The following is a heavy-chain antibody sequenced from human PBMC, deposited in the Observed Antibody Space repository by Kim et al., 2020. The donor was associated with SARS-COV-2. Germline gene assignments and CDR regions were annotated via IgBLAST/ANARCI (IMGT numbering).Heavy chain of an antibody. V-gene: IGHV1-46*01. Sequence: ASVKVSCKASGYTFTSYYMHWVRQAPGQGLEWMGIINPSCGSTSYAQKFQGRVTMTRDTSTSTVYMELSSLRSEDTAVYYCSRPTYYDSSGCYYFDLGYWGQGTLVTVSS. D-gene: IGHD3-22*01. CDR2: INPSCGST. J-gene: IGHJ4*01. CDR3: SRPTYYDSSGCYYFDLGY. CDR1: GYTFTSYY.